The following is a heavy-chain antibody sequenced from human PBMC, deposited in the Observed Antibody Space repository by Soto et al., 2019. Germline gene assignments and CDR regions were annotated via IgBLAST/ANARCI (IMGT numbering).Heavy chain of an antibody. CDR2: IRSKSYGRTT. J-gene: IGHJ2*01. V-gene: IGHV3-49*03. CDR1: GFNFGDYG. D-gene: IGHD4-17*01. CDR3: TREIWDYGDPKWYFDL. Sequence: GGSLRLSCSSSGFNFGDYGMTWFRQAPGKGLEWVGLIRSKSYGRTTEYAASAKDRFTISRDDFKRIAYLQMDSLKADDTAVYYCTREIWDYGDPKWYFDLWGRGTLVTVSS.